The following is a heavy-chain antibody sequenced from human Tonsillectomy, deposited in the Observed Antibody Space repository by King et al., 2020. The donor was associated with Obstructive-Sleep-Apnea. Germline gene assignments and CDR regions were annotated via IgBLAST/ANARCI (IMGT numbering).Heavy chain of an antibody. D-gene: IGHD3-3*01. Sequence: VQLVESGGGLVQPGGSLRLSCAASGFTFSSYAMSWVRQAPGEGLEWGSGIRGSGGSTYYAVSVKGRFSISRDNSKDTMYLEMNSLRAEDTAVYYCAKGGSYYDSWSGPYYFDYWGQGTLVTVSS. CDR2: IRGSGGST. CDR1: GFTFSSYA. J-gene: IGHJ4*02. V-gene: IGHV3-23*04. CDR3: AKGGSYYDSWSGPYYFDY.